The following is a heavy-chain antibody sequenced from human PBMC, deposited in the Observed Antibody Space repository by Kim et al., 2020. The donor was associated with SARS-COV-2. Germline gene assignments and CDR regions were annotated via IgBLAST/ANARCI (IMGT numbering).Heavy chain of an antibody. J-gene: IGHJ4*02. CDR3: ARGPQLERPGPVIDY. Sequence: ASVKVSCKASGYTFTSYGISWVRQAPGQGLEWMGWISAYNGNTNYAQKRQGRVTMTTDTSTSTAYMELRSLRSDDTAVYYCARGPQLERPGPVIDYWGQGTLVTVSS. CDR1: GYTFTSYG. D-gene: IGHD1-1*01. CDR2: ISAYNGNT. V-gene: IGHV1-18*01.